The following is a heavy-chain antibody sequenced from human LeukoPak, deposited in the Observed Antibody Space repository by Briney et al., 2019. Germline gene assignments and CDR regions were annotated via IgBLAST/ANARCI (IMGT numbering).Heavy chain of an antibody. V-gene: IGHV3-20*04. Sequence: GGSLRLSCAASGFTFDDYGMSWVRHAPGKGLEWVSGINWNGGSTGYADSVKGRFTISRDNAKNSLYLQMNSLRAEGTALYYCARAYSSGWYGSFDYWGQGTLVTVSS. CDR3: ARAYSSGWYGSFDY. CDR1: GFTFDDYG. J-gene: IGHJ4*02. D-gene: IGHD6-19*01. CDR2: INWNGGST.